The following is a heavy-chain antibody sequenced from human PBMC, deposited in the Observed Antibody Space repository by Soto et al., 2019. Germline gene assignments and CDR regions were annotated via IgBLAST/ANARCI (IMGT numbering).Heavy chain of an antibody. V-gene: IGHV3-30-3*01. CDR3: ASPNLKYSSGWGTDY. Sequence: GGSLRLSCAASGFTFSSYAMHWVRQAPGKGLEWVAVISYDGSNKYYADSVKGRFTISRDNSKNTLYLQMNSLRAEDTAVYYCASPNLKYSSGWGTDYWGQGTLVTVSS. CDR2: ISYDGSNK. J-gene: IGHJ4*02. D-gene: IGHD6-19*01. CDR1: GFTFSSYA.